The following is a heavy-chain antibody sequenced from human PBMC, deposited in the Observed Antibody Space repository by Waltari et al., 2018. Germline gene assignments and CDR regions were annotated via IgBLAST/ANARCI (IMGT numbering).Heavy chain of an antibody. Sequence: EVQLVESGGGLVQPGGSLRLSCAASGFTFSRFWMSWVRKAQGKGLEWVANIYQDGTVTNYVDSVKGRFTTARDNARNSLYLQMNSLRVDDTAVYYCVRDDDGGMGAVWGQGTTVTVSS. CDR1: GFTFSRFW. CDR3: VRDDDGGMGAV. CDR2: IYQDGTVT. J-gene: IGHJ6*02. V-gene: IGHV3-7*01. D-gene: IGHD3-16*01.